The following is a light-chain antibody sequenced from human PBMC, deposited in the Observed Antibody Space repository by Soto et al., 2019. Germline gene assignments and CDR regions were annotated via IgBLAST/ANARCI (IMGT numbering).Light chain of an antibody. J-gene: IGKJ5*01. V-gene: IGKV1-9*01. CDR2: VAS. CDR3: QQVNSTPIT. CDR1: QGISNY. Sequence: IELTPSPALLSASLGDRVTITCGASQGISNYLAWYQQKPGKAPKLLIYVASTLQSGVPSRFSGSGSGTEFTLTISSLQPEDFATYYCQQVNSTPITFGQGTRLEIK.